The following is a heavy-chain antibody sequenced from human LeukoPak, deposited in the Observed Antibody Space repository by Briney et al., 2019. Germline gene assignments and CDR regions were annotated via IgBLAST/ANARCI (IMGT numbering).Heavy chain of an antibody. D-gene: IGHD1-14*01. CDR3: AKETGSQRGSFFDY. CDR1: GFIFSDYA. J-gene: IGHJ4*02. CDR2: ISGSGGST. V-gene: IGHV3-23*01. Sequence: TGGSLRLSCAASGFIFSDYAMSWVRQAPGKGLEWVSSISGSGGSTWYADSVKGRFTVSRDNSKNTLYLQMNSLRAEDTAVYYCAKETGSQRGSFFDYWGQGTLVTVSS.